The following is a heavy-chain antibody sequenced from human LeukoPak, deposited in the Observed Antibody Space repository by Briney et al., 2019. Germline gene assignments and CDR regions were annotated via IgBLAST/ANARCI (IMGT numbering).Heavy chain of an antibody. CDR3: TAGSSWYGSDY. J-gene: IGHJ4*02. Sequence: GSSLRLSCGAPGFTFSHYVMHWVRQAPGKGLEWVTGTSYDGRGKYYVDPVKGRFTIARDNSKDTLYLQMNSLRNEDTAVYYCTAGSSWYGSDYWGQGTLVTVSS. V-gene: IGHV3-30*03. CDR1: GFTFSHYV. D-gene: IGHD6-13*01. CDR2: TSYDGRGK.